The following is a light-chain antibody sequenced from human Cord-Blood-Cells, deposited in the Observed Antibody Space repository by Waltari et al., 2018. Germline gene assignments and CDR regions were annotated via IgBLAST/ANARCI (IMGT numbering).Light chain of an antibody. Sequence: EIVLTQSPGTLSLSPGERATLSCRASQSVSSSYLAWYQQKPGQAPRLLIYGASSRATGIPDWFSGSGSGTDFTLTISRLEPEDFAVYYCQQYGSSPPGTFGPGTKVDIK. J-gene: IGKJ3*01. CDR2: GAS. CDR3: QQYGSSPPGT. V-gene: IGKV3-20*01. CDR1: QSVSSSY.